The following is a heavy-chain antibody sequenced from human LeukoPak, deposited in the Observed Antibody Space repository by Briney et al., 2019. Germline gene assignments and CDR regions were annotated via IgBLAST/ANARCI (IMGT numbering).Heavy chain of an antibody. V-gene: IGHV1-69*04. D-gene: IGHD3-22*01. J-gene: IGHJ4*02. Sequence: SVKVSCKASGGTFSSYAISWVRQAPGQGLEWMGRIIPILGIANYAQKFQGRVTITADKSTSTAYMELSSLRSEDTAVYYCARDPRYYYDSSAGGYWGQGTLVTVSS. CDR1: GGTFSSYA. CDR3: ARDPRYYYDSSAGGY. CDR2: IIPILGIA.